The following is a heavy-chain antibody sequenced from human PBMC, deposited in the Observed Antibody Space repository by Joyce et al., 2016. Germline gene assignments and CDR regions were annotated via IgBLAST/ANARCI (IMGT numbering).Heavy chain of an antibody. Sequence: QVQLEESGPGLVKPLETLSLTCDVFGYAISSGYYGGWIRQPPGKGLEWIGSIYRSGTGCQNPSRASRLSIIGDKSKNQFSLKLTSVTAAETAVYYCASARPLEYYDRDWYFDLWGRGTLVTVSS. CDR3: ASARPLEYYDRDWYFDL. V-gene: IGHV4-38-2*01. CDR1: GYAISSGYY. J-gene: IGHJ2*01. CDR2: IYRSGTG. D-gene: IGHD3-22*01.